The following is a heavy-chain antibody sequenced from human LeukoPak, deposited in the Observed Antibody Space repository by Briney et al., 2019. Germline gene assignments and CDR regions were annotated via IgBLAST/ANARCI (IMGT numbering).Heavy chain of an antibody. D-gene: IGHD6-13*01. Sequence: GGSLRLSCAASGFTFSSYAMSWVRQAPGKGLEWVSAISGTGDKTYYADSVRGRFTISRDNSKNTVYLQMNSLRAEDTAVYYCARGYGSLSTWGQGTLVTVSS. CDR1: GFTFSSYA. V-gene: IGHV3-23*01. CDR2: ISGTGDKT. J-gene: IGHJ4*02. CDR3: ARGYGSLST.